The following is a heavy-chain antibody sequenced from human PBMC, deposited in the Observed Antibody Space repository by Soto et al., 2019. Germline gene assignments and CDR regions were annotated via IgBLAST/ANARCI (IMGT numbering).Heavy chain of an antibody. J-gene: IGHJ4*02. CDR3: AKDHRRNSYGPLTFDY. D-gene: IGHD5-18*01. Sequence: PGGSLRLSCAASGFTFSSYAMSWVRQAPGKGLEWVSAISGSGGSTYYADSVKGRFTISRDNSKNTLYLQMNSLRAEDTAVYYCAKDHRRNSYGPLTFDYWGQGTLVTVSS. V-gene: IGHV3-23*01. CDR1: GFTFSSYA. CDR2: ISGSGGST.